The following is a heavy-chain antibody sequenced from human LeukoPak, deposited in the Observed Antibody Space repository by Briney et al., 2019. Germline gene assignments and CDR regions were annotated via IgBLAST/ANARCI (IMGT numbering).Heavy chain of an antibody. V-gene: IGHV4-39*07. D-gene: IGHD3-10*01. CDR3: ATSYYGSGTMRGAFDI. CDR2: IYYSGST. CDR1: GGSISSSSYY. J-gene: IGHJ3*02. Sequence: SETLSLTCTVSGGSISSSSYYWGWIRQPPGKGLEWIGSIYYSGSTYYNPSLKSRVTISVDTSKNQFSLKLSSVTAADTAVYYCATSYYGSGTMRGAFDIWGQGTMVTVSS.